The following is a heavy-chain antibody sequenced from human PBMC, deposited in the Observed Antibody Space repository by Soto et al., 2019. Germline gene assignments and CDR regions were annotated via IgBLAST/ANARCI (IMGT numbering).Heavy chain of an antibody. V-gene: IGHV4-34*01. CDR1: GGSFSGYY. J-gene: IGHJ4*02. CDR3: ARETVYYYDSSGPNPHFDY. D-gene: IGHD3-22*01. CDR2: INHSGST. Sequence: PSETLSLTCAVYGGSFSGYYWSWIRQPPGKGLEWIGEINHSGSTNYNPSLKSRVTISVDTSKNQFSLKLSSVTAADTAVYYCARETVYYYDSSGPNPHFDYWGQGTLVTVSS.